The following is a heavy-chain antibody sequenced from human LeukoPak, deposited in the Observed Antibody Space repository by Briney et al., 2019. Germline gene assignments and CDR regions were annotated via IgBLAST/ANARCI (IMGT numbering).Heavy chain of an antibody. CDR2: ISGSGGST. J-gene: IGHJ4*02. V-gene: IGHV3-23*01. Sequence: GGSLRLSCAASGFTFSSYSMNWVRQAPGKGLEWVSVISGSGGSTYYADSVKGRFTISRDNSKNTLYLQMNSLRAEDTAVYYCVKDRSGGYRVFDHWGQGTLVTVSS. D-gene: IGHD6-19*01. CDR1: GFTFSSYS. CDR3: VKDRSGGYRVFDH.